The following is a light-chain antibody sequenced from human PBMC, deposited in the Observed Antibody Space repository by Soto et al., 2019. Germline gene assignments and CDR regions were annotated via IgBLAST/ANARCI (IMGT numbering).Light chain of an antibody. J-gene: IGLJ3*02. CDR2: DVN. CDR3: SSYSRIATWV. Sequence: QSALTQPASVSGSPGQSITISCTGTSSDVGAYNYVSWYQQHPGKAPKLMIYDVNNRPSGVSNRFSGSKSGNTASLTISGLQAEDEADYYCSSYSRIATWVFGGGTKVTVL. CDR1: SSDVGAYNY. V-gene: IGLV2-14*03.